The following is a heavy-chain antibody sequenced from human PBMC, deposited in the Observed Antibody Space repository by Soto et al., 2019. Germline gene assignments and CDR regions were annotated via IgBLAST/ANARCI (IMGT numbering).Heavy chain of an antibody. J-gene: IGHJ4*02. V-gene: IGHV1-69*13. Sequence: RASVKVSCKASGGTFSSYAISWVRQAPGQGLEWMGGIIPIFGTANYAQKFQGRVTITADESTSTAYMELSSLRSEDTAVYYCARVLDSSSWYFDYWGQGTLVTVSS. D-gene: IGHD6-13*01. CDR2: IIPIFGTA. CDR3: ARVLDSSSWYFDY. CDR1: GGTFSSYA.